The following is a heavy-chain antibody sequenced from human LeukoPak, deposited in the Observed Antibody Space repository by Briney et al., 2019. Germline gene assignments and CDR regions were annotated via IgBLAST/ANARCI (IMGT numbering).Heavy chain of an antibody. Sequence: ASVKVSCKASGYTFTGYYMHWVRQAPGQGLEWMGGTIPIFGTANYAQKFQGRVTITADESTSTAYMELSSLRSEDTAVYYCAARRTGRMAYEYYFDYWGQGTLVTVSS. CDR3: AARRTGRMAYEYYFDY. CDR1: GYTFTGYY. V-gene: IGHV1-69*13. D-gene: IGHD5-24*01. CDR2: TIPIFGTA. J-gene: IGHJ4*02.